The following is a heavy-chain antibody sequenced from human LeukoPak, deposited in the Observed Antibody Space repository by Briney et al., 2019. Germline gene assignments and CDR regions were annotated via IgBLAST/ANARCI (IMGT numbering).Heavy chain of an antibody. CDR3: ARGPRYGSGNYYNNY. D-gene: IGHD3-10*01. Sequence: ASVKVSCKASGYTFTGYYMHWVRQAPGQGLEWMGWINPNSGGTNYAQKFQGRVTMTRDTSISTAYMELSRLRSDDTAVYYCARGPRYGSGNYYNNYWGQGTLVTVSS. CDR2: INPNSGGT. J-gene: IGHJ4*02. CDR1: GYTFTGYY. V-gene: IGHV1-2*02.